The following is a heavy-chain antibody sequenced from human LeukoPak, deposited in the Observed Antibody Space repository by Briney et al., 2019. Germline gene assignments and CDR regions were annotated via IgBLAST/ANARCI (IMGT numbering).Heavy chain of an antibody. CDR2: ISAYNGNT. CDR3: ARAQQLDSGGWNVQNYYYMDV. J-gene: IGHJ6*03. Sequence: PGASVKVSCKASGYTFTSYGISWVRQAPGQGLEWMGWISAYNGNTNYAQKLQGRVTMTTDTSTSTAYMELRSLRSDDTAVYYCARAQQLDSGGWNVQNYYYMDVWGKGTTVTISS. CDR1: GYTFTSYG. D-gene: IGHD6-19*01. V-gene: IGHV1-18*01.